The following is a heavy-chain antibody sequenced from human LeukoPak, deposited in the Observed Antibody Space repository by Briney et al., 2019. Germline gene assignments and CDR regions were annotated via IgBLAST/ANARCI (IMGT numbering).Heavy chain of an antibody. CDR2: INPSGGST. D-gene: IGHD1-26*01. Sequence: ASVKVSCKASGYTFTSYYMHWVRQAPGQGLEWMGIINPSGGSTSYAQKFQGRVTMTRDTSTSTVYMELSSLRSEDTAVYYCARDRSTGYSKDAFDIWGQGIMVTVSS. CDR3: ARDRSTGYSKDAFDI. V-gene: IGHV1-46*01. J-gene: IGHJ3*02. CDR1: GYTFTSYY.